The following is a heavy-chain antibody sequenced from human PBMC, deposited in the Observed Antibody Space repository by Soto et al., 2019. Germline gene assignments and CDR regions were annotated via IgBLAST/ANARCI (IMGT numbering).Heavy chain of an antibody. J-gene: IGHJ1*01. CDR3: SRDGMPRGYSYGGVKNFQH. CDR1: GYTFTSYG. V-gene: IGHV1-18*01. CDR2: ISAYNGNT. D-gene: IGHD5-18*01. Sequence: QVQLVQSGAEVKKPAASVKVSCKDSGYTFTSYGISWVRQAPVQGLEWMGWISAYNGNTNYAQKLQGRVTMTTDTSTSTAYMELRSLRSGDTAVYYCSRDGMPRGYSYGGVKNFQHWGQGTLVTVSS.